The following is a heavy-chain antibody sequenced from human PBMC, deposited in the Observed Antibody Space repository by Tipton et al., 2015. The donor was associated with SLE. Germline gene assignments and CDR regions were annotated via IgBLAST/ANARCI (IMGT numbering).Heavy chain of an antibody. J-gene: IGHJ6*02. D-gene: IGHD3/OR15-3a*01. CDR3: ARRTGWYDYYYGMDV. CDR1: GFTFSSYA. CDR2: ISSNGGST. V-gene: IGHV3-64*04. Sequence: SLRLSCSASGFTFSSYAMHWVRQAPGKGLEYVSAISSNGGSTYYADSVKGRFTISRDNAKSSLYLQMNSLRAEDTAVYYCARRTGWYDYYYGMDVWGQGTTVTVSS.